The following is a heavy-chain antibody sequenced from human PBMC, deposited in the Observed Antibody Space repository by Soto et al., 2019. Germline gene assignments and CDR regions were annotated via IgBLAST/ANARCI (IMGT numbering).Heavy chain of an antibody. V-gene: IGHV4-59*01. D-gene: IGHD2-21*02. J-gene: IGHJ6*02. CDR3: ARDLSGYCGTDCYPLDV. CDR1: GGSISRYY. Sequence: QVRLQESGPGLVKPSETLSLTCTVSGGSISRYYWSWIRQPPGKGLEWIGYLYNTGSTIYNPSLNSRVTISVDASKTPFSLKLHSLTAAVTAVYYCARDLSGYCGTDCYPLDVWGQGTTVTVSS. CDR2: LYNTGST.